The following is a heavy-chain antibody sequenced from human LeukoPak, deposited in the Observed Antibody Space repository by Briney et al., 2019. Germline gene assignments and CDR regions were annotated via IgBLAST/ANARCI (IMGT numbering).Heavy chain of an antibody. CDR2: IRYDGSNK. CDR1: GFTFSNYA. D-gene: IGHD4/OR15-4a*01. Sequence: PGGSLRLSCAASGFTFSNYAMHWVRQAPGKGLEWVAFIRYDGSNKYYGDSVKGRFTISRDNSKNTLYLQMNSLRAEDTALYYCAKDRGVTLVTNYFDYWGQGTLVTVSS. CDR3: AKDRGVTLVTNYFDY. J-gene: IGHJ4*02. V-gene: IGHV3-30*02.